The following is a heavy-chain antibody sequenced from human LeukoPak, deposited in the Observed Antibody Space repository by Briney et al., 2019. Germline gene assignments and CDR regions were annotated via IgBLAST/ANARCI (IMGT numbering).Heavy chain of an antibody. CDR3: ARARGSSWYLDY. D-gene: IGHD6-13*01. CDR2: IYYSGST. J-gene: IGHJ4*02. CDR1: GGSISSSSYY. Sequence: SETLSLTCIVSGGSISSSSYYWGWIRQPPGKGLEWIGSIYYSGSTYYNPSLKSRVTISVDTSKNQFSLKLSSVTAADTAVYYCARARGSSWYLDYWGQGTLVTVSS. V-gene: IGHV4-39*07.